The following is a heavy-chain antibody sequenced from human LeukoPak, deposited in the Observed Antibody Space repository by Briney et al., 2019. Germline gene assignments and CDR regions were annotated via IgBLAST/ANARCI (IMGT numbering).Heavy chain of an antibody. Sequence: PSETLSLTCAVYGGSFSGYYWSWIRQPPVKGLEWIGEINHSGSTNYNPSLKSRVTISVDTSKNQFSLKLSSVTAADTAVYYCARSRAVHWFDPWGQGTLVTVSS. CDR3: ARSRAVHWFDP. J-gene: IGHJ5*02. CDR2: INHSGST. D-gene: IGHD5-24*01. V-gene: IGHV4-34*01. CDR1: GGSFSGYY.